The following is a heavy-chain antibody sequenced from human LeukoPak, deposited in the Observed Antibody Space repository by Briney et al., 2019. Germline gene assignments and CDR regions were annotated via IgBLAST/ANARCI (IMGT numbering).Heavy chain of an antibody. D-gene: IGHD6-13*01. V-gene: IGHV4-39*01. CDR1: GGPISSSGYY. CDR3: ARQILNSSWLPELPSWFDP. J-gene: IGHJ5*02. CDR2: IYYIGST. Sequence: SETRPLTGTVPGGPISSSGYYWGGIGKPPGKGLKRIGGIYYIGSTYYNPSLKSRVTISVDTSKNQFSLKLSSVTAADTAVYYCARQILNSSWLPELPSWFDPWGQGTLVTVSS.